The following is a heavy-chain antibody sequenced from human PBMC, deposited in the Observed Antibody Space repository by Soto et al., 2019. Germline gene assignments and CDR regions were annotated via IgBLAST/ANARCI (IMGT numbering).Heavy chain of an antibody. CDR3: AKDLEGV. CDR1: GFTFSSYG. CDR2: ISYDGSNK. J-gene: IGHJ6*04. V-gene: IGHV3-30*18. Sequence: QVQLVESGGGVVQPGRSLRLSCAASGFTFSSYGMHWVRQAPGKGLEWVAVISYDGSNKYYADSVKGRFTISRDNSKNTLYLQMNSLGAEDTAVYYCAKDLEGVWGKGTTVTVSS.